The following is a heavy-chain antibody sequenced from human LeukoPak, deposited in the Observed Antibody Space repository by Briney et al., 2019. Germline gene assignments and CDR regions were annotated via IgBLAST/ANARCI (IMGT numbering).Heavy chain of an antibody. Sequence: GRSLRLSCAASGFTFSSYGMHWVRQAPGKGLEWVAVISYDGSNKYYADSVKGRFTISRDNSKNTLYLQMNSLRAEDTAVYYCARARYCSGGSCYSGSDYWGQGTLVTVSS. J-gene: IGHJ4*02. CDR3: ARARYCSGGSCYSGSDY. V-gene: IGHV3-30*03. CDR2: ISYDGSNK. CDR1: GFTFSSYG. D-gene: IGHD2-15*01.